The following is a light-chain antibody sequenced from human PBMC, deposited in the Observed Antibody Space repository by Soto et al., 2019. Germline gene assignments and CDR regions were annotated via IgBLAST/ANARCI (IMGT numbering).Light chain of an antibody. CDR2: GAS. Sequence: EILMTQSPATLSVSPGERATLSFRASQSVSNNLAWYQQKSGQAPRLLIFGASTRATGIPARFSGSGSGTDFTLTISSLQSEDFVVYFCQQYNHWPRTFGQGTKVDIK. J-gene: IGKJ1*01. V-gene: IGKV3-15*01. CDR1: QSVSNN. CDR3: QQYNHWPRT.